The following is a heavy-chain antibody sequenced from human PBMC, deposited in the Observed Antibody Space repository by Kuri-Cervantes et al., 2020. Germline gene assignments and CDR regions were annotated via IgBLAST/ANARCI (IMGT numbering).Heavy chain of an antibody. D-gene: IGHD3-16*01. Sequence: ESLKISCTVSGGSLSGYYWSWIRQPPGKALEWIGYIYYSGSTNYNPSLKSRVTISVDTSKNQFSLKLSSVTAADTAVYYCARVVDYCTTGYCYYMDVWAKGTTVTVSS. CDR2: IYYSGST. J-gene: IGHJ6*03. CDR1: GGSLSGYY. CDR3: ARVVDYCTTGYCYYMDV. V-gene: IGHV4-59*01.